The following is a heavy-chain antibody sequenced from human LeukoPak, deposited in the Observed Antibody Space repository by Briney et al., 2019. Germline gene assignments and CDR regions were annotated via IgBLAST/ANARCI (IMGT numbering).Heavy chain of an antibody. V-gene: IGHV3-7*01. D-gene: IGHD3-16*02. J-gene: IGHJ4*02. CDR3: ASRYLY. CDR1: GLTFSSYW. Sequence: PGGSLRLSCAASGLTFSSYWMSWVRQAPGKGLEWVANIKQDGSERYYVDSVKGRFTISRDNAKNSLYLQMNSLRAEDTAVYYCASRYLYWGQGTLVTVSS. CDR2: IKQDGSER.